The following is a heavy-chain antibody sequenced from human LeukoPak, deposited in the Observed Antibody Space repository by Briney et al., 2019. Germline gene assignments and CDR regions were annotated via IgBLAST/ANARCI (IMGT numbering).Heavy chain of an antibody. D-gene: IGHD3-10*01. Sequence: GASVKVSCKASGYTFTGYYMHWVRQAPGQGLEWMGWINPNSGGTNYAQKLQGRVTMTTDTSTSTAYMELRSLRSDDTAVYYCARVDGSGSYYNPGDYWGQGTLVTVSS. CDR3: ARVDGSGSYYNPGDY. CDR2: INPNSGGT. CDR1: GYTFTGYY. V-gene: IGHV1-2*02. J-gene: IGHJ4*02.